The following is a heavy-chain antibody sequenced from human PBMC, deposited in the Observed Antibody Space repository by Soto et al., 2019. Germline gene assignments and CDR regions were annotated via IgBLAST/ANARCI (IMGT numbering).Heavy chain of an antibody. CDR1: GFTFSSYG. D-gene: IGHD4-4*01. J-gene: IGHJ4*02. Sequence: GGSLSLSCAASGFTFSSYGMHWVRQAPGKGLEWVAVISYDGSNKYYADSVKGRFTISRDNSKNTLYLQMNSLRAEDTAVYYCAKDRIYSNPDYWGQGTLVTVSS. CDR2: ISYDGSNK. V-gene: IGHV3-30*18. CDR3: AKDRIYSNPDY.